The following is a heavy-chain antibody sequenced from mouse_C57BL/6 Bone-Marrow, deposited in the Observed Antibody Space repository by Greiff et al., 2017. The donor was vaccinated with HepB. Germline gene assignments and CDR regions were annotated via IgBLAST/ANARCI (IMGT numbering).Heavy chain of an antibody. J-gene: IGHJ3*01. D-gene: IGHD2-2*01. CDR2: IWRGGST. CDR3: AKGIPRYYGYYWFAY. V-gene: IGHV2-5*01. Sequence: VQLQESGPGLVQPSQSLSITCTVSGFSLTSYGVHWVRQSPGKGLEWLGVIWRGGSTDYNAAFMSRLSITKDNSKRQVFFKMNSLQADDTAIYYCAKGIPRYYGYYWFAYWGQGTLVTVSA. CDR1: GFSLTSYG.